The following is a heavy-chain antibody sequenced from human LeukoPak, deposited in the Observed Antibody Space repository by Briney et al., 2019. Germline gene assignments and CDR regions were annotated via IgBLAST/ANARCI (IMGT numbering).Heavy chain of an antibody. CDR1: GFTFSSYA. V-gene: IGHV3-30-3*01. D-gene: IGHD6-19*01. J-gene: IGHJ4*02. CDR3: AVGRQWLVPDYFDY. Sequence: GGSLRLSCAASGFTFSSYAMHWVRQAPGKGLEWVAVISYDGSNKYYADSVKGRFTISRDNSKNTLYLQMNSLRAEDTAVYYCAVGRQWLVPDYFDYWGQGTLVTVSS. CDR2: ISYDGSNK.